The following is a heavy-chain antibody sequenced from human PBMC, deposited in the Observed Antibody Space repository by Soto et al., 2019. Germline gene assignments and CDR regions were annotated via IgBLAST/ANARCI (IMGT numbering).Heavy chain of an antibody. CDR3: ARSSQITLAYCGGDCYSFDY. CDR2: ISAYNGNT. V-gene: IGHV1-18*01. Sequence: QVQLAQSGAEVKKPGASVKVSCQASGYTFTSYGISWVRQAPGQGLEWMGWISAYNGNTNYAQKLQGRVTMTTDTSTSTAYMELRSLRSDDTAVYYCARSSQITLAYCGGDCYSFDYWGQGTLVTVSS. CDR1: GYTFTSYG. D-gene: IGHD2-21*02. J-gene: IGHJ4*02.